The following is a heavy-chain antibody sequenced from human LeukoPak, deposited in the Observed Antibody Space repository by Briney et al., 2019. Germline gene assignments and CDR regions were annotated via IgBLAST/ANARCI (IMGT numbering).Heavy chain of an antibody. CDR1: GFTFSSYA. CDR3: AKDTRRCGVQGSYYYYGMDV. D-gene: IGHD2-21*01. V-gene: IGHV3-30-3*01. CDR2: ISYDGSNK. J-gene: IGHJ6*02. Sequence: GWSLRLSCAASGFTFSSYAMHWVRQAPGKGLVWVAVISYDGSNKYYADSVESRFTISRDNSKNRLYLQMNSLRAEDTAVYYCAKDTRRCGVQGSYYYYGMDVWGQAPTVTVSS.